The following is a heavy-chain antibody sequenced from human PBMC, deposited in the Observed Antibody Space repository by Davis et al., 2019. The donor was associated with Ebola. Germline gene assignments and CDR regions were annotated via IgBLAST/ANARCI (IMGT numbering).Heavy chain of an antibody. D-gene: IGHD6-6*01. CDR2: IYYSGST. CDR3: ARQSYSSFSYGMDV. V-gene: IGHV4-39*01. CDR1: GGSISSSSYY. Sequence: MPSETLSLTCTVSGGSISSSSYYWGWIRQPPGKGLEWIGSIYYSGSTYYNPSLKSRVTISVHTSKNQFSLKLSSVTAADTAVYYCARQSYSSFSYGMDVWGKGTTVTVSS. J-gene: IGHJ6*04.